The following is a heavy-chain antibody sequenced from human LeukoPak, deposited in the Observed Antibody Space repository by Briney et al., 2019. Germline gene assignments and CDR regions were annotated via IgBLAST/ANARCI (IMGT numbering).Heavy chain of an antibody. CDR3: SRAPYSNYVNLDF. J-gene: IGHJ4*02. CDR2: IRSKAYGGTA. CDR1: GFTFGDYS. V-gene: IGHV3-49*04. D-gene: IGHD4-11*01. Sequence: GGSLRLSCTASGFTFGDYSMSWVRQAPGKGLEWVGFIRSKAYGGTAECAASVNGRFTISRDDSIGIAYLQMNSLKTEDTAVYYCSRAPYSNYVNLDFWGQGTLVTVSS.